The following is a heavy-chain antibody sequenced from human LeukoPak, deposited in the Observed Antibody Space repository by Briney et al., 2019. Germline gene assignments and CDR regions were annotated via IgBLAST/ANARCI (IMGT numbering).Heavy chain of an antibody. J-gene: IGHJ4*02. V-gene: IGHV1-18*01. CDR2: ITTYNGKT. CDR3: ARDLRGNVHFDY. Sequence: ASVKVSCKTSGYTFAAYGINWVRQAPGQGLEWMGRITTYNGKTNYGLKFQGRATMTADTSANTVFMELRSLRSDDTAVYFCARDLRGNVHFDYWGQGALVTVSS. D-gene: IGHD1-1*01. CDR1: GYTFAAYG.